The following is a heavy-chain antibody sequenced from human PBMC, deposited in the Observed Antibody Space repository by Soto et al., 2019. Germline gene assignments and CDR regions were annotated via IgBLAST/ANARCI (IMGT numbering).Heavy chain of an antibody. J-gene: IGHJ4*02. CDR1: GYTFTGYY. CDR2: INPNSGGT. CDR3: ARDLFPGYYYDSTGYPEGGYFDY. Sequence: QVQLVQSGAEVKKPGASVKVSCKASGYTFTGYYMHWVRRAPGQGLEWMGWINPNSGGTNYAQKFQGWVTMTRDTSISTAYMELSRLRSDDTAVYYCARDLFPGYYYDSTGYPEGGYFDYWGQGTLVTVSS. D-gene: IGHD3-22*01. V-gene: IGHV1-2*04.